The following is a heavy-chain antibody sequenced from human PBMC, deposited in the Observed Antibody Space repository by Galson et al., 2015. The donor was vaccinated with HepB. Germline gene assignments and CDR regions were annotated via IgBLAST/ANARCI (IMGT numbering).Heavy chain of an antibody. CDR2: ISAGGIST. V-gene: IGHV3-23*01. CDR3: ARAGSCSSTTCFAGYFDF. D-gene: IGHD2-2*03. CDR1: GFTFTTYG. Sequence: SLRLSCAASGFTFTTYGMTWVRQAPGKGLEWVSDISAGGISTVYADSVKGRFTISRDNSKNTLYLQMNSLRAEDTAIYSCARAGSCSSTTCFAGYFDFWGQGTLVTVSS. J-gene: IGHJ4*02.